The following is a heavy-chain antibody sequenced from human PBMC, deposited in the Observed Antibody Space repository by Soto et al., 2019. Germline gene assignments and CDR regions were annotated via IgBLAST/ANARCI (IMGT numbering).Heavy chain of an antibody. J-gene: IGHJ6*02. Sequence: EVQLVESGGGLVKPGGSLRLSCAASGFTFSNAWMSWVRQAPGKGLEWVGRIKRKTDGGTTDYAAPGKGRFTISRDDSKNTLNLQMNSLKTAHTAGYYGTAWSKVRGSHYYYGMDVWGQGTTVTVSS. D-gene: IGHD3-10*01. CDR3: TAWSKVRGSHYYYGMDV. V-gene: IGHV3-15*01. CDR2: IKRKTDGGTT. CDR1: GFTFSNAW.